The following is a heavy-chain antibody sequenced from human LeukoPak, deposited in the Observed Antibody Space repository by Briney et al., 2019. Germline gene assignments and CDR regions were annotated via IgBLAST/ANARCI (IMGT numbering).Heavy chain of an antibody. CDR3: ATVTVTTPYHAFDI. Sequence: ASVKVSCKVSGYTLTELSMHWVRQAPGKGLEWMGGFDPEDGETIYAQKFQGRVTMTEDTSTDTAYMELSSLRSEDTAVYYCATVTVTTPYHAFDIWGQGTMVTVSS. CDR2: FDPEDGET. D-gene: IGHD4-17*01. V-gene: IGHV1-24*01. J-gene: IGHJ3*02. CDR1: GYTLTELS.